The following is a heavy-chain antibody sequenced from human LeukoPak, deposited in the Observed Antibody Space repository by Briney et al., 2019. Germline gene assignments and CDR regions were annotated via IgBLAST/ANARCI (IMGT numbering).Heavy chain of an antibody. Sequence: SVKVSCKASGFTFTRSAVQWVRQARGQRLESIGWIVVGSGNTNYAQKFQERVTITRDMSTSTAYMELSSLRSEDTAVYYCAADTSANILTGYYISYYGMDVWGQGTAVTVSS. CDR3: AADTSANILTGYYISYYGMDV. CDR2: IVVGSGNT. D-gene: IGHD3-9*01. CDR1: GFTFTRSA. J-gene: IGHJ6*02. V-gene: IGHV1-58*01.